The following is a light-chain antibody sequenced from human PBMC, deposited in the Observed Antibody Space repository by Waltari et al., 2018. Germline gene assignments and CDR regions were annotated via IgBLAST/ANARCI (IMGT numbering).Light chain of an antibody. V-gene: IGLV2-11*01. J-gene: IGLJ1*01. CDR3: CSYAGSFFYV. CDR1: SRDVGGYTH. CDR2: DVS. Sequence: QSALTQPRPVSGSPGQSVTISCTGTSRDVGGYTHVPWYQQPPGKAPKLMIYDVSKRPSGVPDRFSGSKSGNTASLTISGLQAEDEADYYCCSYAGSFFYVFGTGTKVTVL.